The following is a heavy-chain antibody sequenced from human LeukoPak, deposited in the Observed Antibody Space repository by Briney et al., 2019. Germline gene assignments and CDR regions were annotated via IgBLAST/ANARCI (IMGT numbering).Heavy chain of an antibody. CDR1: PGSISTTTYY. V-gene: IGHV4-39*07. J-gene: IGHJ6*02. D-gene: IGHD6-13*01. CDR2: IAYTGTA. Sequence: SETLSLTCTVSPGSISTTTYYWGWIRQPPGKGLEWIGTIAYTGTANYNPSLESRITLSRDTSKNQVSLKLSSVTAADTAVYYCASGIAAEYYYGMDVWGQGTTVTVSS. CDR3: ASGIAAEYYYGMDV.